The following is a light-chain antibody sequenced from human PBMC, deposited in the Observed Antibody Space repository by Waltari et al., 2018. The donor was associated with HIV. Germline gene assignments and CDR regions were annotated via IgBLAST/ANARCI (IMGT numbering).Light chain of an antibody. CDR1: SSNIGRNY. J-gene: IGLJ3*02. CDR2: RNN. V-gene: IGLV1-47*01. CDR3: AAWDDSLSGSWV. Sequence: QSVMTQPPSASGTPGQRVTISCSGSSSNIGRNYVNWSQQLPGTTPKLLIYRNNQRPSGVPDRFSGSKSGTSASLAISGLRSEDEADYYCAAWDDSLSGSWVFGGGTQVTVL.